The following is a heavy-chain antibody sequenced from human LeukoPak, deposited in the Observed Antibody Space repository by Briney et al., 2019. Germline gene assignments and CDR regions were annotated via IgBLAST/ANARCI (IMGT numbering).Heavy chain of an antibody. CDR2: ISAYNGNT. CDR1: GYTXTTYG. J-gene: IGHJ5*02. CDR3: ARVVRGDNNWFDP. Sequence: GASVKVSCKASGYTXTTYGITGVRQAPGQGLEWMGWISAYNGNTNYAQKLQGRVSMTTDTSTSTAYVELRSLRSDDTAVYYCARVVRGDNNWFDPWGQGTRLTVSS. V-gene: IGHV1-18*01. D-gene: IGHD3-10*01.